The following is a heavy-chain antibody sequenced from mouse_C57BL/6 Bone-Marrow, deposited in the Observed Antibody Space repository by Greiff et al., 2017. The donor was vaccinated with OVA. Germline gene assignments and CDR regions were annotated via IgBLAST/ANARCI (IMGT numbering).Heavy chain of an antibody. D-gene: IGHD4-1*01. CDR2: IDPSDSYT. V-gene: IGHV1-69*01. CDR3: ARSYWDGHFDY. Sequence: QVQLQQPGAELVMPGASVKLSCKASGYTFTSYWMHWVKQRPGQGLEWIGEIDPSDSYTNYNQKFKGKSTLTVDKSSSTAYMQLSSLTSEDSAVYDCARSYWDGHFDYWGQGTTLTVSS. CDR1: GYTFTSYW. J-gene: IGHJ2*01.